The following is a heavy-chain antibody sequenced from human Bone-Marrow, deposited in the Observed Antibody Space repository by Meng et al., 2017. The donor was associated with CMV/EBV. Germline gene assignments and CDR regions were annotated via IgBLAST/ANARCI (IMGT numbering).Heavy chain of an antibody. CDR2: INPNSGDT. CDR3: ARGRSTGFDY. V-gene: IGHV1-2*02. Sequence: QVQLAQSGAEVKKPGASVRVSCKASGYTFTGYYLHWVRQAPGQGLEWMGWINPNSGDTNYAQNFQGRVTMTRDTSLATAYMELSSLRSDDTAVYYCARGRSTGFDYWGQGALVTVSS. J-gene: IGHJ4*02. D-gene: IGHD4-11*01. CDR1: GYTFTGYY.